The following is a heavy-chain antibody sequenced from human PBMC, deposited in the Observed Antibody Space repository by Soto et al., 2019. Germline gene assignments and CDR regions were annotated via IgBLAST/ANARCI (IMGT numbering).Heavy chain of an antibody. CDR3: ARDHSGISCFVGTYYYFGVDV. CDR2: ISGSSDTI. V-gene: IGHV3-48*02. D-gene: IGHD2-2*01. Sequence: EVQLVESGGGLVQPGGSLRLSCAASGFTLSSYNMNWVRQAPGKGLEWVSYISGSSDTIYYADAVKGRFTISRDNAKNLLYRQVDSPRDKDTAVTYCARDHSGISCFVGTYYYFGVDVCGQVNTVTVSS. CDR1: GFTLSSYN. J-gene: IGHJ6*01.